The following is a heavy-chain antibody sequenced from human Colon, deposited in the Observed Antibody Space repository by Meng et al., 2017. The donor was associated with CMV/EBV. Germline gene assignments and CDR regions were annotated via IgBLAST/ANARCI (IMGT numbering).Heavy chain of an antibody. CDR2: ISSSSTYI. J-gene: IGHJ4*02. CDR3: VFSGSHDYYFDS. D-gene: IGHD1-26*01. CDR1: GFSFEAYS. Sequence: GESLKISCVASGFSFEAYSINWVRQAPGRGLEWVSSISSSSTYIYYADSVKGRFTISRDNAKNSLYLQMNSLGAEDTAVYYCVFSGSHDYYFDSWGQGPLVTVSS. V-gene: IGHV3-21*01.